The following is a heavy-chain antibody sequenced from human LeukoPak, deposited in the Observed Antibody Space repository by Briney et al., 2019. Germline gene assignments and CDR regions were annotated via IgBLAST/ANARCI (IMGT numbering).Heavy chain of an antibody. J-gene: IGHJ5*02. CDR1: GYTFTNYG. CDR2: ISAYNGNT. Sequence: ASVKVSCKASGYTFTNYGVSWVRQAPGQGLEWMGWISAYNGNTDYAQKLQGRVTMTTDTSTDTAYMELSSLRSEDTAVYYCATEEDQLLLRTWGQGTLVTVSS. D-gene: IGHD2-2*01. V-gene: IGHV1-18*01. CDR3: ATEEDQLLLRT.